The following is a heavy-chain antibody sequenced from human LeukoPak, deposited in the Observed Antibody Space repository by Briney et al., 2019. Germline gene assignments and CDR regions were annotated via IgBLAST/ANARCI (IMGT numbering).Heavy chain of an antibody. Sequence: ASVKVSCRASGYTFTSYGISWERQAPGQGLEWMGWISAYNGNTNYAQKLQGRVTMTTDTSTSTAYMELRSLRSDDTAVYYCARVDYYDSSGYYSGYWGQGTLVTVSS. V-gene: IGHV1-18*01. J-gene: IGHJ4*02. D-gene: IGHD3-22*01. CDR2: ISAYNGNT. CDR1: GYTFTSYG. CDR3: ARVDYYDSSGYYSGY.